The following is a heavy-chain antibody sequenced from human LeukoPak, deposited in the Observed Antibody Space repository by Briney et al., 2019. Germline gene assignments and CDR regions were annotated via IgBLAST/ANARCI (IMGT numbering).Heavy chain of an antibody. J-gene: IGHJ4*02. CDR1: GGSFSGYY. D-gene: IGHD6-19*01. Sequence: SETLSLTCAVYGGSFSGYYWSWIRQPPGKGLEWIGEINHSGSTNYNPSLKSRVTISVDTSKNQFSLKLSSVTAADTAVYYCATSSSLWYSNYWGQGTLVTVSS. V-gene: IGHV4-34*01. CDR2: INHSGST. CDR3: ATSSSLWYSNY.